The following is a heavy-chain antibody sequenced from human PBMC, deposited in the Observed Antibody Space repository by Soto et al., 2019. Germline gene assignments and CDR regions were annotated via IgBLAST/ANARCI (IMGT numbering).Heavy chain of an antibody. CDR3: ARVDTAMGYYFDY. V-gene: IGHV4-30-2*01. D-gene: IGHD5-18*01. Sequence: SETLSLTCAVSGGSISSGGYSWSWIRQPPGKGLEWIAYIYHSGSTYYNPSLKSRVTMPVDRSRNQFSLKLSSVTAADTAVYYCARVDTAMGYYFDYWGQGTLVTVSS. CDR2: IYHSGST. J-gene: IGHJ4*02. CDR1: GGSISSGGYS.